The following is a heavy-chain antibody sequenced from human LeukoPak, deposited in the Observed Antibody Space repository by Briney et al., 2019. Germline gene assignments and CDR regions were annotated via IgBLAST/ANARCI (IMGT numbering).Heavy chain of an antibody. CDR3: ARDWAPGYAFDI. Sequence: TSETLSLTCTVSGGSISTYYWSWIRQPPGKGLEWIGYFYYSGSTNYNPSLKSRVTISVATSKNQFSLKLSSVTAADTAVYYCARDWAPGYAFDIWGQGTMVTVSS. CDR1: GGSISTYY. D-gene: IGHD6-13*01. CDR2: FYYSGST. J-gene: IGHJ3*02. V-gene: IGHV4-59*01.